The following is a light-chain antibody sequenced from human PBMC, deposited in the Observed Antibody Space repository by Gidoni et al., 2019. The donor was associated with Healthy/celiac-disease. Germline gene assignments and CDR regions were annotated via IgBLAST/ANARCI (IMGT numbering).Light chain of an antibody. CDR1: QSVSSY. V-gene: IGKV3-11*01. CDR2: DAS. J-gene: IGKJ4*01. CDR3: QQRSNWPLT. Sequence: PGERATLSCRASQSVSSYVAWYHQKPGQALRLLIYDASNRATGIPARFSGSGSGTDFTLTSSSLEPEDFAVYYCQQRSNWPLTFGGGTKVEIK.